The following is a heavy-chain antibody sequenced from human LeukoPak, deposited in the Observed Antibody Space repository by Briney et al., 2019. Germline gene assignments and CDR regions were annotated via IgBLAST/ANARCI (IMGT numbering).Heavy chain of an antibody. Sequence: ASVKVSCKASGYTFTGYYMHWVRQAPGQGLEWMGWINPNSGGTNYAQKFQGRVTMTRNTSISTAYMELSRLRSDDTAVYYCARTQGQLVLWTFDYWGQGTLVTVSS. CDR1: GYTFTGYY. J-gene: IGHJ4*02. CDR3: ARTQGQLVLWTFDY. V-gene: IGHV1-2*02. D-gene: IGHD6-6*01. CDR2: INPNSGGT.